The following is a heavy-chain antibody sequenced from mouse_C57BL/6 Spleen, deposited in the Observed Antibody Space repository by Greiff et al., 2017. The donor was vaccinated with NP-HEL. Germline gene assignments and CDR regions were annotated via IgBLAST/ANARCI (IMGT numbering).Heavy chain of an antibody. J-gene: IGHJ1*03. CDR1: GFTFSNYW. V-gene: IGHV6-3*01. CDR3: PLHYWYFDV. CDR2: IRLKSDNYAT. Sequence: EVKLEESGGGLVQPGGSMKLSCVASGFTFSNYWMNWVRQSPEKGLEWVAQIRLKSDNYATHYAESVKGRFTISRDDSKSSVYLQMNNLRAEDTGIYYCPLHYWYFDVWGTGTTVTVSS.